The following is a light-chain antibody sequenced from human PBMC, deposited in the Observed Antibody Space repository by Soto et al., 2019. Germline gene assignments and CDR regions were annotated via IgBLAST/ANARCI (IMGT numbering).Light chain of an antibody. V-gene: IGKV3-15*01. Sequence: EILMTQSPATLSVSPGERATLSCRASQSVSSNLAWYQQKPGQAPRLLIYGASTRATGIPARFSGSGSGTEFTLTISSLQSEDFATYHCQQVNDYPITFGQGTRLEIK. CDR3: QQVNDYPIT. CDR1: QSVSSN. CDR2: GAS. J-gene: IGKJ5*01.